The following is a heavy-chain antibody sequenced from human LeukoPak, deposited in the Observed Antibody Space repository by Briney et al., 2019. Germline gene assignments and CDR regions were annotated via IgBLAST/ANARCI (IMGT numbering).Heavy chain of an antibody. J-gene: IGHJ5*02. Sequence: SETLSLTCTVSGGSISSSSYYWGWIRQPPGKGLEWIGSIYYSGSTNYNPSLKSRVTISVDTSKNQFSLKLSSVTAADTAVYYCTRDRYGSGNFGWFDPWGQGTLVTVSS. CDR2: IYYSGST. CDR1: GGSISSSSYY. V-gene: IGHV4-39*07. D-gene: IGHD3-10*01. CDR3: TRDRYGSGNFGWFDP.